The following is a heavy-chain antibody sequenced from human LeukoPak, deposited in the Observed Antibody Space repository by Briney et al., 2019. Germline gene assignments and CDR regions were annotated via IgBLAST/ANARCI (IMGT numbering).Heavy chain of an antibody. CDR2: INPSGGST. J-gene: IGHJ5*02. V-gene: IGHV1-46*01. CDR3: ARDRPPGSPREDWFDP. D-gene: IGHD1-26*01. CDR1: GYTFTSSD. Sequence: VASVKVSCKASGYTFTSSDFNWVRQAPGQGLEWMGIINPSGGSTSYAQKFQGRVTTTRDTSTSTVYMELSSLRSEDTAVYYCARDRPPGSPREDWFDPWGQGTLVTVSS.